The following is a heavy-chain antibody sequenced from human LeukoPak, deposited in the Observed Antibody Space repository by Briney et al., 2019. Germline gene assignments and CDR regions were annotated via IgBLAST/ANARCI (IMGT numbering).Heavy chain of an antibody. Sequence: GGSLRLSCAASGFTFSSYAMSWVRQAPGKGLEWVSAISGSGGSTYYADSVKGRLTISRDNSKNTLYLQMSSLRAEDTAVYYCAKDHYYDSSGSTLIDYWGQGTLVTVSS. CDR2: ISGSGGST. J-gene: IGHJ4*02. D-gene: IGHD3-22*01. V-gene: IGHV3-23*01. CDR3: AKDHYYDSSGSTLIDY. CDR1: GFTFSSYA.